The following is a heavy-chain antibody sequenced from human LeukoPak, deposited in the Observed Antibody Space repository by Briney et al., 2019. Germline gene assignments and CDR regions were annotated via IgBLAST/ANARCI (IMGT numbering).Heavy chain of an antibody. V-gene: IGHV4-59*01. CDR3: ARGLRGVTHPFDY. D-gene: IGHD2-21*02. CDR1: GGSISSYY. Sequence: SETRSLTCTVSGGSISSYYWSWIRQPPGKGLEWIGYIYYGGSTNYNPSLKSRVTISVDTSKNHFSLKLTSVTAADTAVYHCARGLRGVTHPFDYWGQGTLVTVSS. CDR2: IYYGGST. J-gene: IGHJ4*02.